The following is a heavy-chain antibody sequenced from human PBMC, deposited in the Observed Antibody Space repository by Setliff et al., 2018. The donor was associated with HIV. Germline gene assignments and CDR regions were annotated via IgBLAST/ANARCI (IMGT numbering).Heavy chain of an antibody. D-gene: IGHD6-19*01. Sequence: GESLRLSCAASGFSFSSYWMHWVRQVPGKGLVWVSAVNSDGSRTTYADSVKGRFTISRDNAKNMLYLQMNTVRAEDTAVYYCARPMEIGRHPVAGLRDAFDIWGQGTMVT. CDR3: ARPMEIGRHPVAGLRDAFDI. J-gene: IGHJ3*02. V-gene: IGHV3-74*03. CDR1: GFSFSSYW. CDR2: VNSDGSRT.